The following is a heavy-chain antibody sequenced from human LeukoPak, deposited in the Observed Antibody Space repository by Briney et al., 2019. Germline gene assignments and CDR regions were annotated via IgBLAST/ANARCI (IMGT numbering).Heavy chain of an antibody. V-gene: IGHV1-2*02. J-gene: IGHJ3*02. CDR2: INPNSGAT. Sequence: EASVTVSFTASGYTFTDYYMHWVRQAPGQRLEWMGWINPNSGATKYAQKFQGRVTMTRDTSISTAHMGLSRLTSDDTAVYYCARGEYVISGYRNDAFDIWGQGTMVTVSS. CDR3: ARGEYVISGYRNDAFDI. CDR1: GYTFTDYY. D-gene: IGHD3-22*01.